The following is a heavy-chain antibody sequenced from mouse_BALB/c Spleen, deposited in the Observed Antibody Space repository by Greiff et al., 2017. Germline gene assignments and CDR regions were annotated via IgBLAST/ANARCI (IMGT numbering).Heavy chain of an antibody. J-gene: IGHJ3*01. V-gene: IGHV1-77*01. Sequence: QVHVKQSGAELARPGASVKLSCKASGYTFTDYYINWVKQRTGQGLEWIGEIYPGSGNTYYNEKFKGKATLTADKSSSTAYMQLSSLTSEDSAVYFCARDSGRRVFAYWGQGTLVTVSA. CDR3: ARDSGRRVFAY. CDR1: GYTFTDYY. CDR2: IYPGSGNT. D-gene: IGHD3-1*01.